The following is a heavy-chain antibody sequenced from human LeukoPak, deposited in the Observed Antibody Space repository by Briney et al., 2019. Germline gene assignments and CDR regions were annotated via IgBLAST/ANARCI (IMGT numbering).Heavy chain of an antibody. CDR3: AKCPGSANCYTGFDY. J-gene: IGHJ4*02. V-gene: IGHV3-7*03. D-gene: IGHD2-2*02. CDR2: INHNGNVN. Sequence: GGSLRLSCAASGFTFSSYWMNWARQAPGKGLEWVASINHNGNVNYYVDSVKGRFTISRDNSKNTLYLQMNSLRAEDTAVYYCAKCPGSANCYTGFDYWGQGTLVTVSS. CDR1: GFTFSSYW.